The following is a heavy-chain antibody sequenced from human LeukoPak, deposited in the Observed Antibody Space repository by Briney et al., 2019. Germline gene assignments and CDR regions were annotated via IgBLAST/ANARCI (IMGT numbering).Heavy chain of an antibody. CDR2: MNAKSGHT. D-gene: IGHD3-22*01. CDR1: GYTFTSYA. V-gene: IGHV1-8*02. CDR3: ARGMFDNSGTYYYFYYALDV. Sequence: ASVKVSCKASGYTFTSYAMNWVRQAPGQGPEWMGWMNAKSGHTGYAQKFEGRVTMTRDTSTNTAYMELSGLRSEDTAVYYCARGMFDNSGTYYYFYYALDVWGQGTTVTVSS. J-gene: IGHJ6*02.